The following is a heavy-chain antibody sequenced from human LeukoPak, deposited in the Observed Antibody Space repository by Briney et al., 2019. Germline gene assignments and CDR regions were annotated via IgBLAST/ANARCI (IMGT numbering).Heavy chain of an antibody. V-gene: IGHV4-39*01. CDR2: IYYSGST. J-gene: IGHJ4*02. CDR3: ASEDCSSTSCYGTRLYYFDY. Sequence: SETLSLTCTVSGGSISSSSYYWGWIRQPPGKGLEWIGSIYYSGSTYYNPSLKSRVTISVDTSKNQFSLKLSSVTAADTAAYYCASEDCSSTSCYGTRLYYFDYWGQGTLVTVSS. D-gene: IGHD2-2*01. CDR1: GGSISSSSYY.